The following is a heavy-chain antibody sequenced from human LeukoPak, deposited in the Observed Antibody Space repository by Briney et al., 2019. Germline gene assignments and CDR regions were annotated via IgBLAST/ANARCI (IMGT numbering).Heavy chain of an antibody. D-gene: IGHD3-22*01. CDR3: AKDFYDSSGSRYDY. V-gene: IGHV3-23*01. J-gene: IGHJ4*02. CDR2: ISGSGST. Sequence: GGSLRLSCAASGFVFSSYAMSWVRQAPGKGLEWVSSISGSGSTYYADSVKGRFTISRDNSKNTLFMQMNSLRAEDTAVYYCAKDFYDSSGSRYDYWGQGTLVTVSS. CDR1: GFVFSSYA.